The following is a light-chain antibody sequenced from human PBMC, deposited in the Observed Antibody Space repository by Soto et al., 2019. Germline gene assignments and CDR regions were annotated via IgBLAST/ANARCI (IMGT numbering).Light chain of an antibody. V-gene: IGLV2-23*01. CDR2: EGN. J-gene: IGLJ1*01. Sequence: QSALTQPASVSGSPGQSITISCTGTNSDVGSYNLVSWYQHHPGKAPKLIIYEGNKRPSGVSNRFSGSKSGNTASLTISGLQAEDEADYYCCSYAANIYHVFGTGTKATVL. CDR1: NSDVGSYNL. CDR3: CSYAANIYHV.